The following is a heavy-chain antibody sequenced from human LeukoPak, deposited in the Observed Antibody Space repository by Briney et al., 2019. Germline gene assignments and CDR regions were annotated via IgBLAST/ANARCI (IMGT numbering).Heavy chain of an antibody. V-gene: IGHV1-69*04. D-gene: IGHD3-10*01. Sequence: ASVKVSCKASGGTFSSYAISWVRQAPGQGLEWMGRIIPILGIANYAQKFQGRVTITADKSTSTAYMELSSLRSEDTAVYYRARGYGPDAFDIWGQGTMVTVSS. CDR1: GGTFSSYA. CDR2: IIPILGIA. J-gene: IGHJ3*02. CDR3: ARGYGPDAFDI.